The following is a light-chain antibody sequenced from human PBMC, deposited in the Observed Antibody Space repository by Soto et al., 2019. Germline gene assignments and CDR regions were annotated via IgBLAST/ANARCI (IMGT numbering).Light chain of an antibody. J-gene: IGKJ4*01. V-gene: IGKV3-15*01. Sequence: EKVMTQSPATLSVSPGERATLSCRASQNVKTRLAWYQQKPGQAPRLLIYDAFTRATGIPARFSGSASGTEFTLTISSLQSEDFAGYYCQQDDEWPLTFGGGTKVDIK. CDR2: DAF. CDR3: QQDDEWPLT. CDR1: QNVKTR.